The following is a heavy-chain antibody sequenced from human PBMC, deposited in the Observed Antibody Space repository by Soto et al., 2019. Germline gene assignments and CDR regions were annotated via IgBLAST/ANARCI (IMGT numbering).Heavy chain of an antibody. Sequence: PSETLSLTCTVSVASISGFYWSWIRKSAGKGLEWIGRIYATGTTDYNPSLKSRVMMLVDTSKKQFSLKLWSVTAADTAVYYCVRDGTKTLRDWFDPWGQGISVTVSS. CDR3: VRDGTKTLRDWFDP. D-gene: IGHD1-1*01. CDR2: IYATGTT. V-gene: IGHV4-4*07. J-gene: IGHJ5*02. CDR1: VASISGFY.